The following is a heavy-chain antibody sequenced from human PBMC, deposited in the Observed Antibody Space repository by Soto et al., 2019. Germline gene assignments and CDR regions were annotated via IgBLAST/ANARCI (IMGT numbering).Heavy chain of an antibody. Sequence: SVKVSCKASGGTFSSYAISWVRQAPGQGLEWMGGIIPIFGTANYAQKIQGRVTITADESTSTAYMELSSLRSEDTAVYYCARNPGGYDLRFFDYWGQGTLVTVSS. CDR1: GGTFSSYA. D-gene: IGHD5-12*01. CDR3: ARNPGGYDLRFFDY. J-gene: IGHJ4*02. V-gene: IGHV1-69*13. CDR2: IIPIFGTA.